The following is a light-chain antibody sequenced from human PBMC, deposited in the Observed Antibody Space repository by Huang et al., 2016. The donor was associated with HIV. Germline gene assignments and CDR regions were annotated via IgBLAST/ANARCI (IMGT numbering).Light chain of an antibody. Sequence: EIVMTQSPATLSVSPGESATLSCRASQSVSSNLAWYQQKPGQAPRLLLYAASTRATGIPSRFSGSGSGTEFTLTISSLQSEDFAVYYCQQYNNWPRTFGQGTKVEIK. CDR2: AAS. CDR3: QQYNNWPRT. CDR1: QSVSSN. J-gene: IGKJ1*01. V-gene: IGKV3-15*01.